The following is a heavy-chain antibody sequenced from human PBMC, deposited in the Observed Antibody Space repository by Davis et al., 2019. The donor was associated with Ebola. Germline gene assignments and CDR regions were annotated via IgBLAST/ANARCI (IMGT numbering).Heavy chain of an antibody. J-gene: IGHJ5*02. D-gene: IGHD1-26*01. CDR3: ARDSGIVARLGWFDP. V-gene: IGHV4-61*01. Sequence: MPSETLSLTCTVSGGSVSSGSYYWSWIRQPPGKGLEWIGYIYYSGSTNYNPSLKSRVPISVDTSKNQFSLKLSSMTAADTAVYYCARDSGIVARLGWFDPWGQGTLVTVSS. CDR2: IYYSGST. CDR1: GGSVSSGSYY.